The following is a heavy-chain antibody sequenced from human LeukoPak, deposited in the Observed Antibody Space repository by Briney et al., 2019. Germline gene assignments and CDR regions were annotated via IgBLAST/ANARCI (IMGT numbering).Heavy chain of an antibody. CDR3: ASGRSYWYHLDH. CDR1: AFTVSSNF. D-gene: IGHD2-8*02. CDR2: IYAGGGT. V-gene: IGHV3-53*04. Sequence: PGGSLRLSCAASAFTVSSNFMTWVRQAPGKGLEWVSLIYAGGGTYYADSVQGRFSISRHLSKNTVDLQMNSLRLEDTAVYYCASGRSYWYHLDHWGRGTLVTVSS. J-gene: IGHJ4*02.